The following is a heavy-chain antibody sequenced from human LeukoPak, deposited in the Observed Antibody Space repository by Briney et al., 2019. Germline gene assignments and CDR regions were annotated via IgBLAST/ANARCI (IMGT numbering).Heavy chain of an antibody. CDR1: GFTFSSYA. CDR2: ISSSSSCI. J-gene: IGHJ5*02. D-gene: IGHD3-10*01. CDR3: ARFHGSEPYDP. V-gene: IGHV3-21*01. Sequence: PGGSLRLSCAASGFTFSSYAMSWVRQAPGKGLEWVSSISSSSSCIYYADSVKGRFTISRDNAKNSLYLQMNSLRAEDTAVYYCARFHGSEPYDPWGQGTLVTVSS.